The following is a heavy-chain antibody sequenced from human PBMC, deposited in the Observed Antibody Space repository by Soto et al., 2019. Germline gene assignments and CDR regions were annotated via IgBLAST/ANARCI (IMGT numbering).Heavy chain of an antibody. CDR1: GHSFTSYW. Sequence: GESLKISCKGSGHSFTSYWISWVRQMPGKGLEWMGRIDPSDSYTKYSPSFQGQVTISADKSISTAYLQWSGLKASDTAMYYCARPERAVVMCAFDIWGQGTMVTVSS. J-gene: IGHJ3*02. CDR2: IDPSDSYT. V-gene: IGHV5-10-1*04. D-gene: IGHD6-19*01. CDR3: ARPERAVVMCAFDI.